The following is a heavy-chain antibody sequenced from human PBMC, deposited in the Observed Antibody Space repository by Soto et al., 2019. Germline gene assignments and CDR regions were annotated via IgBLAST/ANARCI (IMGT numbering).Heavy chain of an antibody. V-gene: IGHV3-23*01. Sequence: EVQLLESGGGLVQPGGSLRLSCVASGFAFSNYALGWVRQAPGKGLEWVSGISGGSETTSYADSVKGRFTISRDNSKDRLFLQMNSLRAEDTATYFCAKDLDGGFGELFFDKWGQGTLVTVSS. CDR3: AKDLDGGFGELFFDK. CDR1: GFAFSNYA. J-gene: IGHJ4*02. D-gene: IGHD3-10*01. CDR2: ISGGSETT.